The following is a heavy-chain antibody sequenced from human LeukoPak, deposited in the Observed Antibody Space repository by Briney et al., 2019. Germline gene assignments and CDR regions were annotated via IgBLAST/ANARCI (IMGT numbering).Heavy chain of an antibody. CDR3: AKDRKVRGVSCFDY. Sequence: GGSLRLSCAASRFTFSTYAMIWLRQAPGKGLEWVSGISGSDGSTYYAVPVKGRFTISRDTYKHTLYLQMNSLSAEHTAVYYCAKDRKVRGVSCFDYWGQGTLVTVSS. CDR1: RFTFSTYA. V-gene: IGHV3-23*01. D-gene: IGHD3-10*01. J-gene: IGHJ4*02. CDR2: ISGSDGST.